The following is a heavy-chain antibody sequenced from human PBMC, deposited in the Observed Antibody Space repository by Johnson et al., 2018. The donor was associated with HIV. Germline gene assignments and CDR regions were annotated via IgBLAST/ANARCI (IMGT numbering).Heavy chain of an antibody. CDR2: IKQDGREK. CDR1: GFTFSTYW. D-gene: IGHD4-11*01. Sequence: VQLVESGGGLVQAGGSLRLSCAASGFTFSTYWMTWVRQAPGKGLEWVASIKQDGREKHYGDSVWGRFSISRDNAKSSLCLQMISRRVDDTAVYYCAGDDDYSRVRAFDFWGQGTTVTVSS. V-gene: IGHV3-7*01. J-gene: IGHJ3*01. CDR3: AGDDDYSRVRAFDF.